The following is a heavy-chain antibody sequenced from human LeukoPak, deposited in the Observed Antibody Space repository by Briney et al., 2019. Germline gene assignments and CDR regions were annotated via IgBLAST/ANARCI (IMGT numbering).Heavy chain of an antibody. V-gene: IGHV3-23*01. D-gene: IGHD3-10*01. J-gene: IGHJ4*02. CDR3: AKRGSYFGGFDY. CDR2: ISGSGEST. CDR1: GFAFSNYD. Sequence: GGSLRLSCAASGFAFSNYDMSWVRQAPGKGLEWVSGISGSGESTYYADSVKGRFTISRDNSKNTLYLQMNSLRAEDTAVYYCAKRGSYFGGFDYRGQGTLLTVPS.